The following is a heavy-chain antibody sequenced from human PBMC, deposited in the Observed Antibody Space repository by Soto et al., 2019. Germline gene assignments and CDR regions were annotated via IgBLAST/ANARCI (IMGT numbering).Heavy chain of an antibody. CDR2: TYYRSKWYN. Sequence: KQSQTLSLTCAISGDSVSSNSAAWNWIRQSPSRGLEWLGRTYYRSKWYNDYAVSVKSRITINPDTSKTQFSLQLNSVTPEDTAVYYCARFYGSGSNNWFDPWGQGTLVTVSS. J-gene: IGHJ5*02. V-gene: IGHV6-1*01. D-gene: IGHD3-10*01. CDR1: GDSVSSNSAA. CDR3: ARFYGSGSNNWFDP.